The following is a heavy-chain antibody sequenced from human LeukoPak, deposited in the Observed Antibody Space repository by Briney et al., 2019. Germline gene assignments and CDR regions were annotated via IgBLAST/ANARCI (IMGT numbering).Heavy chain of an antibody. Sequence: GALSPSCAAPGFPFSTFAMIWVREPPGKGLGWGSGIFPSVGAIHYADPVRGGFTISRNSPKSTLSLQLDGLRAEATPIFSCATNRLVLLPFVSSGQGALVTASS. D-gene: IGHD2/OR15-2a*01. V-gene: IGHV3-23*01. CDR3: ATNRLVLLPFVS. CDR1: GFPFSTFA. CDR2: IFPSVGAI. J-gene: IGHJ5*02.